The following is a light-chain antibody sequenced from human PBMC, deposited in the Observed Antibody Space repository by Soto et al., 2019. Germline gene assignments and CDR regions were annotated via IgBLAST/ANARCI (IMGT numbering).Light chain of an antibody. CDR2: AAS. J-gene: IGKJ4*01. Sequence: DIEMTQSPSSLSASVGDRVTITCRASLGIIDYLAWYQQKPGKVPKLLIYAASTLQTGVPSRCSGSGSRTDFTLTISNLQPEYVATYYCQKYNSAPLTFGGGTKVEIK. CDR1: LGIIDY. CDR3: QKYNSAPLT. V-gene: IGKV1-27*01.